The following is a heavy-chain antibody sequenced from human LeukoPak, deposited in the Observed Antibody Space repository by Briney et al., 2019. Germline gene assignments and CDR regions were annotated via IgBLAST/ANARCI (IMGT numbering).Heavy chain of an antibody. Sequence: PSETLSLTCTVSGDSISRYYWSWIRQPAGKGLEWIGRFYIIGSTNYNPSLKSRVTMSLDTSKNQFSLTLNSVTAADTAVYYCARSAPSVTSYYFDSWGQGTLVTVSS. CDR3: ARSAPSVTSYYFDS. D-gene: IGHD4-17*01. V-gene: IGHV4-4*07. CDR2: FYIIGST. CDR1: GDSISRYY. J-gene: IGHJ4*02.